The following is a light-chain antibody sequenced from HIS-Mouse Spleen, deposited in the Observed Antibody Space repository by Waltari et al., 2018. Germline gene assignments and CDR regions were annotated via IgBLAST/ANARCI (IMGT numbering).Light chain of an antibody. Sequence: QSALTQPPSASGSPGQSVTISCTGTNSDVGRYNSVSWDQQHPGKAPKLLIYEVSKRPSGVPDRFSGSKSGNTASLTVSGLQAEDEADYYCSSYAGSNNYVFGTGTKVTVL. J-gene: IGLJ1*01. CDR3: SSYAGSNNYV. V-gene: IGLV2-8*01. CDR2: EVS. CDR1: NSDVGRYNS.